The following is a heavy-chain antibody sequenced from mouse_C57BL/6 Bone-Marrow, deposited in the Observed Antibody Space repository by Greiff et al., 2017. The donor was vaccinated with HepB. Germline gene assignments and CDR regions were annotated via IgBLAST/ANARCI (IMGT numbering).Heavy chain of an antibody. CDR3: TTSLTTTFAY. D-gene: IGHD1-1*01. CDR1: GFNIKDDY. CDR2: IDPENGDT. V-gene: IGHV14-4*01. Sequence: EVMLQQSGAELVRPGASVKLSCTASGFNIKDDYMHWVKQRPEQGLEWIGWIDPENGDTEYASKFQGKATITADTSSNTAYLQLSSLTSEDTAVDYCTTSLTTTFAYWGQGTLVTVSA. J-gene: IGHJ3*01.